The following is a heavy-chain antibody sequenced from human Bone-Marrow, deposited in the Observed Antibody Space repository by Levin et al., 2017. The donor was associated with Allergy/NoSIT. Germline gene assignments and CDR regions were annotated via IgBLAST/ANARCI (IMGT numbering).Heavy chain of an antibody. V-gene: IGHV1-2*02. D-gene: IGHD5-18*01. Sequence: ASVKVSCKPTPNTFSGYFMHWVRQAPGQGLEWMGWINPKSGDTHFAPKFQDRFAMARDASTSTVYMEISSLTSDDTALYFCARCQNGCGFSFGYSSFEYWGQGTLVTVSS. J-gene: IGHJ4*02. CDR1: PNTFSGYF. CDR3: ARCQNGCGFSFGYSSFEY. CDR2: INPKSGDT.